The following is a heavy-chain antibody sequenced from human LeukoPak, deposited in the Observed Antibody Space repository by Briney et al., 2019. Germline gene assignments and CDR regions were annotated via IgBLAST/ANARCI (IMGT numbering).Heavy chain of an antibody. CDR1: GFTFSRHG. J-gene: IGHJ4*02. V-gene: IGHV3-7*01. Sequence: GGSLRLSCAPSGFTFSRHGMHWVRQAPGKGLEWAATIKQDGSGQYYVDSVKGRFTISRDNAQNSLYLQMNNLRAEDTAVYYCARSYGHSIDYWGQGTLVTVSS. CDR2: IKQDGSGQ. CDR3: ARSYGHSIDY. D-gene: IGHD3-10*01.